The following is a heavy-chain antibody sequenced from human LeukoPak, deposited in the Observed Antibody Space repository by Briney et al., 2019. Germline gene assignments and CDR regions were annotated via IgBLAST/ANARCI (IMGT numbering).Heavy chain of an antibody. CDR3: AKVSGEFDY. D-gene: IGHD3-10*01. CDR2: ISSSGSTI. Sequence: GGSLRLSCAASGFTFSSYEMNWVRQAPGKGLEWVSYISSSGSTIYYADSVKGRFTISRDNSKNTLYLQMNSLRAEDTAVYYCAKVSGEFDYWGQGTLVTVSS. CDR1: GFTFSSYE. V-gene: IGHV3-48*03. J-gene: IGHJ4*02.